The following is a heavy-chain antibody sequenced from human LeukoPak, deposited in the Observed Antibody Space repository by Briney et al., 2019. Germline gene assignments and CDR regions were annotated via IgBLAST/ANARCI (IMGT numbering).Heavy chain of an antibody. Sequence: SVKVSCKASGGTFSSYAISWVRQAPGQGLEWMGRIIPTFGTANYAQKFQGRVTITTDESTSTAYMELSSLRSEDTAVYYCAREKKYYYDSSGYFDDYWGQGTLVTVSS. CDR3: AREKKYYYDSSGYFDDY. CDR2: IIPTFGTA. CDR1: GGTFSSYA. J-gene: IGHJ4*02. D-gene: IGHD3-22*01. V-gene: IGHV1-69*05.